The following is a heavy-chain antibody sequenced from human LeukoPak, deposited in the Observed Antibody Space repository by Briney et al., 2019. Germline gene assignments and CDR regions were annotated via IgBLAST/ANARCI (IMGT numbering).Heavy chain of an antibody. Sequence: GGSLRLSCAASGFTVSSNYMSWVRQAPGKGLEWVSVIYSGGSTYYADSVNGRFTISRDNSKNTLYLQMNSLRAEDTALYYCARDPELYDGNPPGDYWGQGTLVTVSS. CDR1: GFTVSSNY. CDR3: ARDPELYDGNPPGDY. J-gene: IGHJ4*02. D-gene: IGHD4-23*01. V-gene: IGHV3-53*01. CDR2: IYSGGST.